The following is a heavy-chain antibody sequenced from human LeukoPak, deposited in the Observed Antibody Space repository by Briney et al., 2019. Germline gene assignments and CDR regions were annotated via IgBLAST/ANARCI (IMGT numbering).Heavy chain of an antibody. Sequence: GGSLRLSCAASGFTFSTYWMHWVRQAPGEGLVWVSRITSDGSTTTYADSVKGRFTISRDNAKNTLYLQMNSLRAEDTAVYYCVCSSGYYYGYLQHWGQGTLVTVSS. J-gene: IGHJ1*01. CDR3: VCSSGYYYGYLQH. V-gene: IGHV3-74*01. D-gene: IGHD3-22*01. CDR2: ITSDGSTT. CDR1: GFTFSTYW.